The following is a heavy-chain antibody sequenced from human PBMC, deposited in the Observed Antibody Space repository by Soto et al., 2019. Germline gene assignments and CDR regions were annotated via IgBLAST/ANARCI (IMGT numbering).Heavy chain of an antibody. J-gene: IGHJ4*02. CDR2: INPNSGGT. Sequence: RASVKVSCKASGYTFTGYYMHWVRQAPGQGLEWMGWINPNSGGTNYAQKFQGRVTMTRDTSISTAYMELSRLRSDDTAVYYCARGVSYDESGHYLRLVFDYWGQGALVTVSS. CDR3: ARGVSYDESGHYLRLVFDY. D-gene: IGHD3-22*01. CDR1: GYTFTGYY. V-gene: IGHV1-2*02.